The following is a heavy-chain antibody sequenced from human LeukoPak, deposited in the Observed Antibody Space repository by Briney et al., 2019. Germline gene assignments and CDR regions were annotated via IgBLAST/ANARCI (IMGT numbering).Heavy chain of an antibody. D-gene: IGHD3-9*01. Sequence: ASVKVSCKASGYTFTGYYMHWMRQAPGQGLEWMGWINPNSGGTNYAQKFQGRVTMTRDTSISTAYMELSRLRSDDTAVYYCARDLSITISPVDVWGQGTTVTVSS. CDR3: ARDLSITISPVDV. CDR1: GYTFTGYY. V-gene: IGHV1-2*02. CDR2: INPNSGGT. J-gene: IGHJ6*02.